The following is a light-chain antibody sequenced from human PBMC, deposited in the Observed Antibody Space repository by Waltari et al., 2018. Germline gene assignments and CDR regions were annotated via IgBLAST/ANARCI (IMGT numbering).Light chain of an antibody. V-gene: IGLV4-69*01. CDR2: VNSDGSH. Sequence: QLVLTQSPSASASLGASVKLTCTLSSGHSNNIIAWLQQQPEKGPRYLMKVNSDGSHSKGDEIPDRFSGSSSGAERYLTSSSLQSEDEADYYCQSGGHGTWVFGGGTKLTVL. J-gene: IGLJ3*02. CDR3: QSGGHGTWV. CDR1: SGHSNNI.